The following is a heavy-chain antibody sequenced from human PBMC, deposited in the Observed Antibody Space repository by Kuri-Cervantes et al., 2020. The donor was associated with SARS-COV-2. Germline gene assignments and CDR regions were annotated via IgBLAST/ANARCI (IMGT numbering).Heavy chain of an antibody. V-gene: IGHV3-73*01. D-gene: IGHD3-10*01. CDR3: AKDLSPSGRGYYYYMDV. CDR1: GFLFSASA. Sequence: GESLKISCEVSGFLFSASAIHWVRQASGKGLEWVGRVRGKANNYATAYAASVKGKFTISRDDSKNMAYLQMNSLRAEDTAVYYCAKDLSPSGRGYYYYMDVWGKGTTVTVSS. CDR2: VRGKANNYAT. J-gene: IGHJ6*03.